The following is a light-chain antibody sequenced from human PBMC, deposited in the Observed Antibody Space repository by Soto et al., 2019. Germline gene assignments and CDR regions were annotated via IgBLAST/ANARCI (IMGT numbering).Light chain of an antibody. J-gene: IGLJ2*01. V-gene: IGLV1-44*01. CDR1: SSNIGTNT. Sequence: QAVVTQPPSASATPGQRVTISCSGSSSNIGTNTVNWYKQVPGTAPTLLIYTDHQRPAGVPDRLSGSKSGTSASLAISWLQSEDEADYYCAAWDGSLNVVLFGGGTKLTVL. CDR2: TDH. CDR3: AAWDGSLNVVL.